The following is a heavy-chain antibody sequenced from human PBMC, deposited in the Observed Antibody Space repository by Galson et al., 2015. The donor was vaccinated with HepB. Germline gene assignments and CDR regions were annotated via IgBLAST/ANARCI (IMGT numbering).Heavy chain of an antibody. CDR2: ISSSSTYI. CDR1: GFTFSTYS. D-gene: IGHD3-3*01. V-gene: IGHV3-48*02. J-gene: IGHJ4*02. CDR3: VTESGRTLTV. Sequence: SLRLSCAASGFTFSTYSMNWVRRAPGKGLEWLSYISSSSTYIYYRDSVKGRFTISRDNAKNSLYLQMNSLRDEDTAVYYCVTESGRTLTVWGQGTLVTVSS.